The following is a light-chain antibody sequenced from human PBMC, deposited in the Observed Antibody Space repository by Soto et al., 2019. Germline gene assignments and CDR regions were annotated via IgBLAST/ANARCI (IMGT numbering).Light chain of an antibody. CDR2: GAS. V-gene: IGKV3-15*01. J-gene: IGKJ5*01. CDR3: QQYNNWPPIT. Sequence: EIRMTQFPATLSASPGGGATLSCRASQNVSNNLAWFQQKPGQVPRLLIYGASTRATGIPARFSGSGSGTEFTLTISSLQSEDFAVYYCQQYNNWPPITFGQGTRLEIK. CDR1: QNVSNN.